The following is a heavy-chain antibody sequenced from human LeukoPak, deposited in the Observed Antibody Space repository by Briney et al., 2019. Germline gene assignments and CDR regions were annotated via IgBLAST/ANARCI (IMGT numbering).Heavy chain of an antibody. Sequence: GGSLRLSCAASGLTFSSYSMNWVRQAPGKGLEWDSSISSSSSYIYYADSVKGRFTISRDNAKNSLYLQMNSLRAEDTAVYYCARDPSFGELAFFDYWGQGTLVTVSS. CDR1: GLTFSSYS. D-gene: IGHD3-16*02. J-gene: IGHJ4*02. CDR2: ISSSSSYI. CDR3: ARDPSFGELAFFDY. V-gene: IGHV3-21*01.